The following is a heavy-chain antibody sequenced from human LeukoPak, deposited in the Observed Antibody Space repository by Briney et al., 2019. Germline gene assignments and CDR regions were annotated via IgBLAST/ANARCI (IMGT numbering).Heavy chain of an antibody. V-gene: IGHV1-2*02. Sequence: ASVKVSCKASGYTFTGYYMHWVRQAPGQGLEWMGWINPNSGGTNYAQKFQGRVTMTTDTATNTAYMELRSLRSDDTAVYYCARERSHYFDFWGQGTLVAVST. D-gene: IGHD6-13*01. CDR3: ARERSHYFDF. CDR1: GYTFTGYY. J-gene: IGHJ4*02. CDR2: INPNSGGT.